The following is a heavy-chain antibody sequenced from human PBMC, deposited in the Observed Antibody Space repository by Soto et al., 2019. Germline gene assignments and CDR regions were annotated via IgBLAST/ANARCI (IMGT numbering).Heavy chain of an antibody. CDR1: GYTFTSYD. J-gene: IGHJ5*02. Sequence: QVQLVQSGAEVKKPGASVKVSCKASGYTFTSYDINWVRQATGQGLEWMGWMNPNSGNTGYAQKFQGRVTMTRNTSISTAYMELSSLRSEDPAVYYCARHRGPGFGSYYGGGYNWFDPWGQGTLVTVSS. V-gene: IGHV1-8*01. CDR2: MNPNSGNT. CDR3: ARHRGPGFGSYYGGGYNWFDP. D-gene: IGHD1-26*01.